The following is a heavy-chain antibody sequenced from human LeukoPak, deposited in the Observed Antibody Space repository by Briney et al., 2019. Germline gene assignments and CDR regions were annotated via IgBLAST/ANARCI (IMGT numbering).Heavy chain of an antibody. J-gene: IGHJ4*02. CDR2: IKQDGSEK. CDR1: GFTFSSYW. CDR3: ARSVRGAHPLDY. D-gene: IGHD3-10*01. V-gene: IGHV3-7*01. Sequence: GGSLRLSCAASGFTFSSYWMSWVRQAPGKGLEWVANIKQDGSEKYYVDSVKGRFTISRDNTKNSLYLQMSSLRAEDTAVYYCARSVRGAHPLDYWGQGTLVTVSS.